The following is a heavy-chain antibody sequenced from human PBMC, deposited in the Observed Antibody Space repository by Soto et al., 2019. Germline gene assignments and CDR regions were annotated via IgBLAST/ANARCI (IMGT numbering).Heavy chain of an antibody. CDR1: GGSISSGGYY. CDR3: ARDRSYYDFWSGYHLTYYYYGMDV. V-gene: IGHV4-31*03. Sequence: SETLSLTCTVSGGSISSGGYYWSWIRQHPGKGLEWIGYIYYSGSTYYNPSLKSRVTISVDTSKNQFSLKLSSVTAADTAVYYCARDRSYYDFWSGYHLTYYYYGMDVWVQGTTVTVSS. J-gene: IGHJ6*02. D-gene: IGHD3-3*01. CDR2: IYYSGST.